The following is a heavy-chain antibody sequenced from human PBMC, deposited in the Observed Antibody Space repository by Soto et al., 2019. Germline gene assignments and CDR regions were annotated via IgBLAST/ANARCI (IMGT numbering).Heavy chain of an antibody. Sequence: GGSLRLSCAASGFTFSSYGMHWVRQAPGKGLEWVAVISYDGSNKYYVDSVKGRFTISRDNSKNTLYLQMNSLRAEDTAVYYCAKDPIAAAGTFYYYYGMDVWGQGTTVTVSS. D-gene: IGHD6-13*01. CDR2: ISYDGSNK. CDR3: AKDPIAAAGTFYYYYGMDV. CDR1: GFTFSSYG. V-gene: IGHV3-30*18. J-gene: IGHJ6*02.